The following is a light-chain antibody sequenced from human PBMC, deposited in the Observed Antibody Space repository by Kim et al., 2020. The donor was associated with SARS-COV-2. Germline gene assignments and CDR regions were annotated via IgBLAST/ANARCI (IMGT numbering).Light chain of an antibody. CDR3: SALDISLSGWV. V-gene: IGLV10-54*02. CDR1: SNIVSRLG. J-gene: IGLJ3*02. CDR2: RNK. Sequence: RQTAALECTGNSNIVSRLGAAWLQQHKGHPHKLRSYRNKHRLSGVSESFSASRSGNTASLTTTGVQREDEADYYCSALDISLSGWVFGGGTQLTV.